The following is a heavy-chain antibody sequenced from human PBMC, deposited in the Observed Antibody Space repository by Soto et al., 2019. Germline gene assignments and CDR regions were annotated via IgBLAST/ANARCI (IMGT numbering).Heavy chain of an antibody. CDR1: GFTFSSYG. D-gene: IGHD7-27*01. V-gene: IGHV3-30*18. CDR2: ISYDGSNK. CDR3: AKGWGLSIWDPDQ. Sequence: GGSLRLSCAASGFTFSSYGMHWVRQAPGKGLEWVALISYDGSNKYYADSVKGRFTISRDNSKNTLYLQMNSLRAEDTAVYYCAKGWGLSIWDPDQWGQGTLVTVSS. J-gene: IGHJ5*02.